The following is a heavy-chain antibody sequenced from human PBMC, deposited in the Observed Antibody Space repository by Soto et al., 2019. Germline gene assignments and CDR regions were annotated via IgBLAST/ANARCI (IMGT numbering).Heavy chain of an antibody. CDR2: SHAGNGNT. V-gene: IGHV1-3*05. Sequence: QVQLVQSGAEEKKPGASVKVSCKASGYTFTGYPIHWVRQAPGQRLEWMGWSHAGNGNTKYSQKFQGRVTITRDPSASTAYMALSGLSSDDTAVYYCAGAYYDSRGSSYYFGYCGEGGLVTVSS. J-gene: IGHJ4*02. D-gene: IGHD3-22*01. CDR1: GYTFTGYP. CDR3: AGAYYDSRGSSYYFGY.